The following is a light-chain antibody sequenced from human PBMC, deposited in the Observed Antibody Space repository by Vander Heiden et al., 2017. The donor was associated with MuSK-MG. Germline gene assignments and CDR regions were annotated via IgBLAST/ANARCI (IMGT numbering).Light chain of an antibody. CDR1: SSNIGSDY. CDR3: AAWDDSLSGVV. CDR2: RNK. Sequence: QSVLTQPPSASGTPGPRVTIPCSGSSSNIGSDYVYWYQQLPGTAPKLLGVRNKQRPSGVPDRFSGSKSGTSASLAISGLRSEDEADYYCAAWDDSLSGVVFGGGTKLTVL. V-gene: IGLV1-47*01. J-gene: IGLJ2*01.